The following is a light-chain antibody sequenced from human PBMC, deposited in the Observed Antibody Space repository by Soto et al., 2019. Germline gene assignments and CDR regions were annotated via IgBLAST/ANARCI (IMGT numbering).Light chain of an antibody. CDR3: MQPLQSWT. J-gene: IGKJ1*01. CDR2: LGS. CDR1: QSLLHSNGYNY. Sequence: DIVMTQSPLSLPVTPGEPASISWGASQSLLHSNGYNYLDWYLQKPGQSPQLLIYLGSNRASGVPDRFSGSGPGTDFTLKISRVEAEDVGVYYCMQPLQSWTFGQGTKVDIK. V-gene: IGKV2-28*01.